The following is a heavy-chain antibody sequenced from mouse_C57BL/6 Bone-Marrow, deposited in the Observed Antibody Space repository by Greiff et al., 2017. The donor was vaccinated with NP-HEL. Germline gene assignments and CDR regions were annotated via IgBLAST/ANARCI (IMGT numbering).Heavy chain of an antibody. CDR2: IWSGGST. V-gene: IGHV2-2*01. D-gene: IGHD4-1*01. J-gene: IGHJ1*03. CDR3: AREWTGDWYFDV. CDR1: GFSLTSYG. Sequence: QVQLKQSGPGLVQPSQSLSITCTVSGFSLTSYGVHWVRQSPGKGLEWLGVIWSGGSTDYNAAFISRLSISKDNSTSQVFFKMNSLQADDTARYCCAREWTGDWYFDVWGTGTTVTVSS.